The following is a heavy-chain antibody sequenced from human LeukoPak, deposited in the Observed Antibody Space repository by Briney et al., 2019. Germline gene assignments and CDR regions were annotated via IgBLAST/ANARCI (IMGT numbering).Heavy chain of an antibody. Sequence: PGGSLRLSCAASGFTFSSYEMNWVRQAPGKGLEWVSYISSSGSTIYYADSVKGRFTISRDNAKNSLYLQMNSLRAEDTAVYYCARDLSSSWPYYYYGMDVWGQGTTVTVSS. D-gene: IGHD6-13*01. CDR1: GFTFSSYE. CDR3: ARDLSSSWPYYYYGMDV. CDR2: ISSSGSTI. V-gene: IGHV3-48*03. J-gene: IGHJ6*02.